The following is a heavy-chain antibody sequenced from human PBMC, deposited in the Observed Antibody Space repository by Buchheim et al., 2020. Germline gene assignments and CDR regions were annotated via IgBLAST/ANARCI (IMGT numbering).Heavy chain of an antibody. Sequence: QVQLQQWGAGLLKPSETLSLTCAVYGGSFSGYYWSWIRQPPGKGLEWIGEINHSGSTNYNPSLKSRVTISVDTSKNQFSLKLSSVTAADAAVYYCARVVEMATRLDYWGQGTL. CDR1: GGSFSGYY. J-gene: IGHJ4*02. D-gene: IGHD5-24*01. CDR2: INHSGST. V-gene: IGHV4-34*01. CDR3: ARVVEMATRLDY.